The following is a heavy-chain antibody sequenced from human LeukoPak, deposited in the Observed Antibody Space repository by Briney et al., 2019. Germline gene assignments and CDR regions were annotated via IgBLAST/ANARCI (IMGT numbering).Heavy chain of an antibody. CDR2: IYYTGIT. CDR3: ARRGPWRYFDL. V-gene: IGHV4-39*01. Sequence: SETLSLTCTVSGGSVSSSNYYWGWIRQPPGKGLEWIGIIYYTGITNNNPSLKSRVTISVDTPKNQFSLRLSSVTAADTAVYYCARRGPWRYFDLWGRGTLVTVSS. CDR1: GGSVSSSNYY. J-gene: IGHJ2*01.